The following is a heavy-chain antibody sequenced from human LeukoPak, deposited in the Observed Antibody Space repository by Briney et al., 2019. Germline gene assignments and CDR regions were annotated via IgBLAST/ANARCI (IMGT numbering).Heavy chain of an antibody. CDR3: ARDSGWSHYFDY. CDR1: GFTVSSNY. Sequence: GGSPRLSCAASGFTVSSNYMSWVRQAPGKGLGWVSVIYSGGNTYYADSVKGRFTISRDNSKNTLYLQMNSLRAEDTAVYYCARDSGWSHYFDYWGQGTLVTVSS. D-gene: IGHD6-19*01. J-gene: IGHJ4*02. CDR2: IYSGGNT. V-gene: IGHV3-66*01.